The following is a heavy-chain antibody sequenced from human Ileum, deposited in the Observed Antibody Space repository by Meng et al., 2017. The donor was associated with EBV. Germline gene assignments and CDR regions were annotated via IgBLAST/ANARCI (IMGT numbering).Heavy chain of an antibody. V-gene: IGHV4-4*02. CDR3: ASGRDYAWHS. CDR2: IYHSGST. CDR1: GDSISSKNW. Sequence: QVPAQESGPGLVKPSGTMSLTCAVSGDSISSKNWWSWVRQPPGKGLEWIGEIYHSGSTNYNPSFKSRVTMSVDKSKNQISLNLSSVTAADTAVYYCASGRDYAWHSWGRGTLVTVSS. D-gene: IGHD4-17*01. J-gene: IGHJ4*02.